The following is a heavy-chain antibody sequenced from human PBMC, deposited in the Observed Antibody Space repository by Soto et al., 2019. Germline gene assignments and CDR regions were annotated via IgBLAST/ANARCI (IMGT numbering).Heavy chain of an antibody. CDR1: GGSISSIHYY. CDR3: ARHVRGAVTMNWFDL. J-gene: IGHJ5*02. CDR2: IYHSGDT. V-gene: IGHV4-39*01. D-gene: IGHD3-10*02. Sequence: LSLTCTVSGGSISSIHYYWGWIRQSPGMGLEWIGGIYHSGDTYDNPSLKSRLTMSVDTSKNQFSLKLTSVFAADTAVYYCARHVRGAVTMNWFDLWGQGTLVTSPQ.